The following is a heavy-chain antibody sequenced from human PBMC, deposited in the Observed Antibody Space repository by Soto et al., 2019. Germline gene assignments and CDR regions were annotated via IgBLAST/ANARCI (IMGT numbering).Heavy chain of an antibody. CDR1: GYTLTELS. J-gene: IGHJ3*02. V-gene: IGHV1-24*01. Sequence: ASVKVSCKVSGYTLTELSMHWVRQATGKGLEWMGGFDPEDGETIYAQKFQGRVTMTEDTSTDTAYMELSSLRSEDTAVYYCATSFLLRYFDWTPELAFDIWGQGTMVTVSS. CDR2: FDPEDGET. D-gene: IGHD3-9*01. CDR3: ATSFLLRYFDWTPELAFDI.